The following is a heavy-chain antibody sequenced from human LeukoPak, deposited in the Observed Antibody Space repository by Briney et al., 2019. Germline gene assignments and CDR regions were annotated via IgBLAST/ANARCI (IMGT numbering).Heavy chain of an antibody. D-gene: IGHD2-15*01. CDR3: AKHGLPLVVISAPLDY. V-gene: IGHV3-30*04. CDR2: ISYDGSNK. Sequence: GGSLRLSCAASGFTFSSYAMHWVRQAPGKGLEWGAVISYDGSNKYYADSVKGRFTISRDNSKNTVYLQMNSLRAEDTAVYYCAKHGLPLVVISAPLDYWGQGTLVTVAS. J-gene: IGHJ4*02. CDR1: GFTFSSYA.